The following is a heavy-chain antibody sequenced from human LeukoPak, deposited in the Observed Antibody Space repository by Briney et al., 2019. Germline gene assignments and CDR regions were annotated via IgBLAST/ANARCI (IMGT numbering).Heavy chain of an antibody. D-gene: IGHD6-13*01. V-gene: IGHV3-53*01. CDR3: AKDQKGSSSWYRRPITNWFDP. Sequence: GGSLRLSCAASGFTVSSNYMSWVRQAPGKGLEWVSVIYSGGSTYYADSVKGRFTISRDNSKNTLYLQMNSLRAEDTAVYYCAKDQKGSSSWYRRPITNWFDPWGQGTLVTVSS. J-gene: IGHJ5*02. CDR1: GFTVSSNY. CDR2: IYSGGST.